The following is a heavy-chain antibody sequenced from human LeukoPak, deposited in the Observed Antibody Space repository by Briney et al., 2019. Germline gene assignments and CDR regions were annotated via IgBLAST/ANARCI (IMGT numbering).Heavy chain of an antibody. CDR3: ATGSGSYYKHFQH. Sequence: GGSLRLSCAASGFTFSSYSMNWVRQAPGKGLEWVSSISSSGSYIYYADSVKGRFTISRDNAKNSLYLQMNSLRAEDTAVYYCATGSGSYYKHFQHWGQGTLVTVSS. V-gene: IGHV3-21*01. CDR2: ISSSGSYI. CDR1: GFTFSSYS. D-gene: IGHD3-10*01. J-gene: IGHJ1*01.